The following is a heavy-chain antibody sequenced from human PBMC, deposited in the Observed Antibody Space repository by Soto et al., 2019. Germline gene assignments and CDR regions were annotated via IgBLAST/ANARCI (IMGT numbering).Heavy chain of an antibody. CDR1: GFRFSTHA. J-gene: IGHJ5*02. D-gene: IGHD3-3*01. V-gene: IGHV3-23*01. CDR2: ISGSGGNT. Sequence: EVQLLESGGGLVQPGGSLRLSCAASGFRFSTHAVSWVRQAPGKGLEWVSAISGSGGNTYYADSVKGRFTISRDNSKNTLFLKMNSLRADDTAVYYCAKGSVGIFGVVHNWFDPWGQGTLVIVSS. CDR3: AKGSVGIFGVVHNWFDP.